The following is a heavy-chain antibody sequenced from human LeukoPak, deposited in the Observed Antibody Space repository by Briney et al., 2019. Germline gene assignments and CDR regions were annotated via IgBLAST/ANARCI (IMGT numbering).Heavy chain of an antibody. Sequence: GGSLRHSCAASGFTFSSYAMSWVRQAPGKGLEWVSAISGSGGSTYYADSVKGRFTISRDNSKNTLYLQMNSLRAEDTAVYYCAKDNYDILTGYRSRIVWGQGTLVTVSS. V-gene: IGHV3-23*01. CDR3: AKDNYDILTGYRSRIV. J-gene: IGHJ4*02. CDR1: GFTFSSYA. D-gene: IGHD3-9*01. CDR2: ISGSGGST.